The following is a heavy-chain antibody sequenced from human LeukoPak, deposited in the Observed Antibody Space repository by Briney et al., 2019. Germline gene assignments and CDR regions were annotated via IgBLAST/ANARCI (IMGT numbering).Heavy chain of an antibody. Sequence: ASVKVSCKASGGTFSSYSISWVRQAPGQGLEWMGGIIPIFGTENYAQKFQDRLTINADESTSTAYMELSSLRSEDTAVYYCARGPHGYSGYDAIDYWGQGTLVTVSS. CDR2: IIPIFGTE. J-gene: IGHJ4*02. CDR3: ARGPHGYSGYDAIDY. D-gene: IGHD5-12*01. V-gene: IGHV1-69*13. CDR1: GGTFSSYS.